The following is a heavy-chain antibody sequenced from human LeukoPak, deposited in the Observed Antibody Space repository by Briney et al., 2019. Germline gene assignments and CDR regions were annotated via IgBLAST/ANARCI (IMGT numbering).Heavy chain of an antibody. Sequence: GGSLRLSCAASGFTFSSYSMNWVRQTPGKGLEWVPSIRSSSSYIYYADSVRGRFTISRDNAKNSLYLQMNSLRAEDTAVYYCARPLLGYCSGGSCYAFDIWGQGTMVTVSS. CDR3: ARPLLGYCSGGSCYAFDI. CDR2: IRSSSSYI. D-gene: IGHD2-15*01. J-gene: IGHJ3*02. CDR1: GFTFSSYS. V-gene: IGHV3-21*01.